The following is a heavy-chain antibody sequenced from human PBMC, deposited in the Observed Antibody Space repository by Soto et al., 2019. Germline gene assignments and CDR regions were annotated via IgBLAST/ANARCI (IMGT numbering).Heavy chain of an antibody. D-gene: IGHD3-16*01. CDR1: GGTFSSYV. CDR3: ARGGGGGAIDY. Sequence: QVQLVQSGAEVKKPGSSVKVSCKASGGTFSSYVITWVRKAPGQGLEWMGGIIAAFGPANYAQKFQGRVTVTADKSTDTAKMELSSLTPEDTATYFGARGGGGGAIDYWGQGTRVTVSS. V-gene: IGHV1-69*06. J-gene: IGHJ4*02. CDR2: IIAAFGPA.